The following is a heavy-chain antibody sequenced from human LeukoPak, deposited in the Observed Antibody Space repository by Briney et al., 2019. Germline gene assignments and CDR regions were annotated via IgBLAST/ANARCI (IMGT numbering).Heavy chain of an antibody. V-gene: IGHV3-23*01. CDR1: GFTFSNYA. CDR3: AKDLLLWFGEFDY. D-gene: IGHD3-10*01. CDR2: ITTTGGTT. J-gene: IGHJ4*02. Sequence: GGSLRLSCAASGFTFSNYAMSWVRQAPGKGLEWVSSITTTGGTTYSADSVKGRFTISRDNSQNTLYLQMNSLRAEDTAVYYCAKDLLLWFGEFDYWGQGTLVTVSS.